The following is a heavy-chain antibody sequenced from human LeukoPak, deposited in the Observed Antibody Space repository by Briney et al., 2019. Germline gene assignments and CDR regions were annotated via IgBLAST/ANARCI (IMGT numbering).Heavy chain of an antibody. D-gene: IGHD4-17*01. CDR2: IIPIFGTA. Sequence: SVKVSCKASGGTFSSYAISWVRQAPGQGLEWMGGIIPIFGTANYAQKFQGRVTITADESTSTAYMELSSLRSGDTAVYYCARLEITTVTTSDYWGQGTLVTVSS. CDR1: GGTFSSYA. J-gene: IGHJ4*02. V-gene: IGHV1-69*13. CDR3: ARLEITTVTTSDY.